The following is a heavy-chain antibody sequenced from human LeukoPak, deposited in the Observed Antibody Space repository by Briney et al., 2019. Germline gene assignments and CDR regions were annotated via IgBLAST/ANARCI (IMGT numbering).Heavy chain of an antibody. V-gene: IGHV5-51*01. D-gene: IGHD6-19*01. J-gene: IGHJ4*02. CDR2: IYPGDSDT. CDR3: GRRAYTSAWTMDY. Sequence: AESLQISSKGSGYSFTTSWIAWVRQMPGKGLERMGIIYPGDSDTRYSPSFQGQVTISADKSTSTAYLQWSSLKASDTAMYYCGRRAYTSAWTMDYWGQGTLVTVSS. CDR1: GYSFTTSW.